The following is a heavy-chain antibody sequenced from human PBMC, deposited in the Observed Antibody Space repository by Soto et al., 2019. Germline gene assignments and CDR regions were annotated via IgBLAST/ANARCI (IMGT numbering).Heavy chain of an antibody. CDR1: GGTFSSYA. Sequence: QVQLVQSGAEVKKPGSSVKVSCKASGGTFSSYAISWVRQAPGQGLEWMGGIIPIFGTANYAQTFQGRVTITADEATSTAYMELSSLRSEDTAVYYCARDPGPFIAARPNFWVYWGQGTLVTVSS. J-gene: IGHJ4*02. CDR2: IIPIFGTA. D-gene: IGHD6-6*01. CDR3: ARDPGPFIAARPNFWVY. V-gene: IGHV1-69*01.